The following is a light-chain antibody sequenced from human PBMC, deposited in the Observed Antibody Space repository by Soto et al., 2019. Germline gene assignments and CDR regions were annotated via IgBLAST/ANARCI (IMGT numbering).Light chain of an antibody. V-gene: IGLV1-51*02. CDR2: ENN. Sequence: QSVLTQPPSVSAAPGQTVTISCSGSSSNIGNNYVSWYQQLPGTAPKLLIYENNKRPSGIPDRFSGSKSGTSATLGITGLQTGDEADYYCGTWDSSLSDSVVFGGGTKLTVL. CDR1: SSNIGNNY. CDR3: GTWDSSLSDSVV. J-gene: IGLJ2*01.